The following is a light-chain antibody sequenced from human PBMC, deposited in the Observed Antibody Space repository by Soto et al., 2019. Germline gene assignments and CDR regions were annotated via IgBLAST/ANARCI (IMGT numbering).Light chain of an antibody. Sequence: QSVLTQAPSVSGAPGQRVTISCTGSTSNIGAGYDVHWYQQLPGTAPKVRIYANSNRPSGVPDRFSGSKSGTSASLAITGLQAEDEADYYCQSYDSSLSGGVFGGGTKLTVL. CDR1: TSNIGAGYD. V-gene: IGLV1-40*01. J-gene: IGLJ3*02. CDR2: ANS. CDR3: QSYDSSLSGGV.